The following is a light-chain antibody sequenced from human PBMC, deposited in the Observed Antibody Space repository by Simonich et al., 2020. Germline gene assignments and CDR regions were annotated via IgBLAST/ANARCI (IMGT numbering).Light chain of an antibody. V-gene: IGKV1-39*01. CDR1: QSISSY. CDR2: AAS. CDR3: QQSYSTPRT. Sequence: DIQMTQSPSSLSASVGDRVTITCLASQSISSYLNWYQQKPGKAPKLLIYAASSLQIGVPSRFSGSGSGTDVTLTSSRLQPEDVATYYCQQSYSTPRTFGQGTKVEIK. J-gene: IGKJ1*01.